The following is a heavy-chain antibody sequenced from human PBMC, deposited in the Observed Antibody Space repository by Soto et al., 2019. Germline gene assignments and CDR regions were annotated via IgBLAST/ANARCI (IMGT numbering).Heavy chain of an antibody. V-gene: IGHV4-34*01. CDR2: INHSGST. J-gene: IGHJ4*02. CDR3: ARDVYYDSSGYQYYFDY. Sequence: SETLSLTCAVYGGSFSGYYLSWIRQPPGEGLEWIGEINHSGSTNYNPSLKSRVTISVETSKNQFSLKLSSVTAADTAVYYCARDVYYDSSGYQYYFDYWGQGTLVTVSS. CDR1: GGSFSGYY. D-gene: IGHD3-22*01.